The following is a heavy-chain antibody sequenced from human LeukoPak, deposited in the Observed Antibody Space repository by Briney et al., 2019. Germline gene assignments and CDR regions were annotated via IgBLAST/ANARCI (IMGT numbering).Heavy chain of an antibody. CDR1: GFTFSPYW. CDR3: ARAYSSSSGRDAFDS. D-gene: IGHD6-6*01. CDR2: IEHDGSST. J-gene: IGHJ3*02. Sequence: AGGSLRLSCAASGFTFSPYWLHWVRQAPGKGLVWVSYIEHDGSSTNYASSVKGRFTISRDSAKTSLFLQMNSLRDEDTAVYYCARAYSSSSGRDAFDSWGLGTLVTVSS. V-gene: IGHV3-74*01.